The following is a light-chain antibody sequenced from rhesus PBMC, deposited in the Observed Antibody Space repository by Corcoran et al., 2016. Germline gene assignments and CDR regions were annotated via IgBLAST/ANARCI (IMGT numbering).Light chain of an antibody. CDR2: KAS. CDR3: QQYDSGPWT. J-gene: IGKJ1*01. CDR1: QSISSW. Sequence: DIQMTQSPSSLSASVGDTVTITCRASQSISSWLAWYQQKPGKAPNLLIYKASSLQSGVPSRFSGSGYVIDFTLTISSLQSEDFATYWCQQYDSGPWTFGRGTKVEI. V-gene: IGKV1-22*01.